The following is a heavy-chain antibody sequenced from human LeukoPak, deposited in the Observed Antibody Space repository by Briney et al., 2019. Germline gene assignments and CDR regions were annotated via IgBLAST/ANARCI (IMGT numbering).Heavy chain of an antibody. Sequence: SETLSLTCTVSGGSISSNSYYWGWIRQPPGKGLEWIGSIYYSGITYYNPSLKSRVTISVDTSKNQFSLKLSSVTAADTAVFYCARRGMTTVTTRAFDIWGQGTMVTVSS. CDR3: ARRGMTTVTTRAFDI. CDR2: IYYSGIT. V-gene: IGHV4-39*01. D-gene: IGHD4-17*01. CDR1: GGSISSNSYY. J-gene: IGHJ3*02.